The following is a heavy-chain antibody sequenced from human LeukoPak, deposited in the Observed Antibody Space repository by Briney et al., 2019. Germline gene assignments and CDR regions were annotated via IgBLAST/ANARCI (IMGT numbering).Heavy chain of an antibody. J-gene: IGHJ4*02. Sequence: GRSLRLSCAASGFTVSSNYMSCVRQAPGKGLEWVSVIYSGGSTYYADSVKGRFTISRDNSKNTLYLQMNSLRAEDTAVYYCARGLAKQGYYFDYWGQGTLVTVSS. D-gene: IGHD1/OR15-1a*01. V-gene: IGHV3-53*01. CDR1: GFTVSSNY. CDR3: ARGLAKQGYYFDY. CDR2: IYSGGST.